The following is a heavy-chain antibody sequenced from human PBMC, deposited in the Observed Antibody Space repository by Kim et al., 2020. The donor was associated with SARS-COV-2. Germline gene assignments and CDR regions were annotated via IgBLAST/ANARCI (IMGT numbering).Heavy chain of an antibody. D-gene: IGHD3-10*01. J-gene: IGHJ5*02. CDR1: GYSFTSYW. CDR3: ARSVLLWFGAFDP. CDR2: IYPGDSDT. V-gene: IGHV5-51*01. Sequence: GESLKISCKGSGYSFTSYWIGWVRQMPGKGLEWMGIIYPGDSDTRYSPSFQGQVTISADKSISTAYLQWSSLKASDTGMYYCARSVLLWFGAFDPWGQGTLVTVSS.